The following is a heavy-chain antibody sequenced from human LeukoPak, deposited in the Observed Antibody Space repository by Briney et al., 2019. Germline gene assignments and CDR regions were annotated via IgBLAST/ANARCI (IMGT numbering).Heavy chain of an antibody. CDR1: GFTVSSNF. V-gene: IGHV3-23*01. Sequence: PGGSLRLSCAASGFTVSSNFLTWVRQTPGKGLEWVSGISGSGGRTYYADSVKGRFTISRDDSKNTLYLQMNSLRAEDTAVYYCTKDPMVRGLTYDYWGQGTLVTVSS. J-gene: IGHJ4*02. CDR2: ISGSGGRT. D-gene: IGHD3-10*01. CDR3: TKDPMVRGLTYDY.